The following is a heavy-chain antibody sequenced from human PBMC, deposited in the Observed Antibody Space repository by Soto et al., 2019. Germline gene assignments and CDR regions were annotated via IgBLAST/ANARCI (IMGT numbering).Heavy chain of an antibody. V-gene: IGHV4-39*01. J-gene: IGHJ6*03. Sequence: SETLSLTCTVSGGSISSSSYYWGWIRQPPGKGLEWIGSIYYSGSTCYNPSLKSRVTISVDTSKNQFPLKLSSVTAADTAVYYCARHVGNDFWSGYYRPYYYYYMDVWGKGTTVTVSS. D-gene: IGHD3-3*01. CDR3: ARHVGNDFWSGYYRPYYYYYMDV. CDR2: IYYSGST. CDR1: GGSISSSSYY.